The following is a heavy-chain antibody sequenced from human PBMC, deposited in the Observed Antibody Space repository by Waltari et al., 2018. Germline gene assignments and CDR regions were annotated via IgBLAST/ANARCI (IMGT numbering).Heavy chain of an antibody. V-gene: IGHV4-59*01. J-gene: IGHJ4*02. D-gene: IGHD1-26*01. CDR2: LHFTGDT. CDR1: DGSFNSFT. Sequence: QVQPLESGPGLVKPSEPLSLTCFVGDGSFNSFTWAWMRHPPGEGLEWIGSLHFTGDTMYNASLKSRVTISLDRSKRHLSLKLQSVTAADTALYYCGSSGNLGLIDFWGQGTLVAVSS. CDR3: GSSGNLGLIDF.